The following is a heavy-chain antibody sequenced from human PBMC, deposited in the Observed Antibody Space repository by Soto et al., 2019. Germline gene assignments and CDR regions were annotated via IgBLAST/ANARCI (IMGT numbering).Heavy chain of an antibody. CDR1: GGSISSGGYY. J-gene: IGHJ4*02. V-gene: IGHV4-31*03. Sequence: PSETLSLTCTVSGGSISSGGYYWSWIRQHPGKGLEWIGYIYYSGSTYYNPSLKSRVTISVDMSKNQFSLKLSSVTAADTAVYYCARENRVVPAYFDYWGQGTLVTVSS. CDR2: IYYSGST. CDR3: ARENRVVPAYFDY. D-gene: IGHD2-2*01.